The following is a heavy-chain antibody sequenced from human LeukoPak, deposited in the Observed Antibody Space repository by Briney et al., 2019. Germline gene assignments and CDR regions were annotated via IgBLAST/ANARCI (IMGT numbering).Heavy chain of an antibody. J-gene: IGHJ4*02. CDR2: IHESGST. CDR3: ARHEGFSQKD. V-gene: IGHV4-4*02. Sequence: SETLSLTCAVSGVSMTSNNWWSWVRQPPGKGLEWIGEIHESGSTNYNPSLKSRVTISVDKSKDQFSLKLSSVTAADTAVYYCARHEGFSQKDWGQATQVTVS. CDR1: GVSMTSNNW.